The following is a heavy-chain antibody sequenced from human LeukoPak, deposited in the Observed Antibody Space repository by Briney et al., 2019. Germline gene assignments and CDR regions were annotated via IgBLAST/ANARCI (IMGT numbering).Heavy chain of an antibody. Sequence: GASVKVSCKASGYTFTGYYMHWVRQAPGQGLEWMGWINPNSGGTNYAQKFQGRVTMARDTSISTAYMELSRLRSDDTAVYYCARDQRAKLRRDFDYWGQGTLVTVSS. CDR1: GYTFTGYY. J-gene: IGHJ4*02. CDR3: ARDQRAKLRRDFDY. V-gene: IGHV1-2*02. CDR2: INPNSGGT. D-gene: IGHD4-17*01.